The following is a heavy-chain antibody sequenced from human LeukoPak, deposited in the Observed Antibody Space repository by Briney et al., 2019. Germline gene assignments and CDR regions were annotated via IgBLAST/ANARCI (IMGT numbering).Heavy chain of an antibody. CDR1: GGSISSSSYY. J-gene: IGHJ6*03. Sequence: SETLSLTCAVSGGSISSSSYYWGWIRQPPGKELEWIGNIYYSGSTYNPSLKSRVTISVDTSKKQFSLKLSSVTAADTAVYYCARAGYYYYMDVWGKGTTVTVSS. CDR2: IYYSGST. CDR3: ARAGYYYYMDV. V-gene: IGHV4-39*07.